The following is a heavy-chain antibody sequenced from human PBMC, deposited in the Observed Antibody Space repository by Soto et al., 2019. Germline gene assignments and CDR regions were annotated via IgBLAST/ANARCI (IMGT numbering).Heavy chain of an antibody. D-gene: IGHD3-22*01. V-gene: IGHV4-30-4*01. Sequence: PSETLSLTCTVSGGSISSGDYYWSWIRQPPGKGLVWFGCTFYIGITYYNPSLKSRFTFLLDTSKTHFSLKLSSLPAADTAVYYCARLGVYYQSLDPWGQGTLVTVPS. CDR2: TFYIGIT. CDR1: GGSISSGDYY. CDR3: ARLGVYYQSLDP. J-gene: IGHJ5*02.